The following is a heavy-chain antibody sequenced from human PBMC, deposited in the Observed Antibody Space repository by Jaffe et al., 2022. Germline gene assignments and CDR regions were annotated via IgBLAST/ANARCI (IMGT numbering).Heavy chain of an antibody. CDR1: GFTFSSYW. V-gene: IGHV3-74*01. J-gene: IGHJ4*02. CDR2: INSDGSST. Sequence: EVQLVESGGGLVQPGGSLRLSCAASGFTFSSYWMHWVRQAPGKGLVWVSRINSDGSSTSYADSVKGRFTISRDNAKNTLYLQMNSLRAEDTAVYYCARVEALYDFWSGYYNYYFDYWGQGTLVTVSS. D-gene: IGHD3-3*01. CDR3: ARVEALYDFWSGYYNYYFDY.